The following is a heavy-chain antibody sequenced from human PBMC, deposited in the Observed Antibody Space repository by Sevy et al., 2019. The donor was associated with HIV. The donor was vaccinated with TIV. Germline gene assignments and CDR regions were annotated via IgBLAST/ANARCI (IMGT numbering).Heavy chain of an antibody. CDR3: TKNTAAAGVGGFDY. Sequence: GGSLRLSCTASGFTFSDYGMHWVRQAPGTGLDWVAFIWYDGTDTYYTDSVKGRFTISRDNSENKLFLQMNSLRPEDTAVYYCTKNTAAAGVGGFDYWGRRTMVTVSS. CDR1: GFTFSDYG. V-gene: IGHV3-30*02. J-gene: IGHJ4*02. D-gene: IGHD6-13*01. CDR2: IWYDGTDT.